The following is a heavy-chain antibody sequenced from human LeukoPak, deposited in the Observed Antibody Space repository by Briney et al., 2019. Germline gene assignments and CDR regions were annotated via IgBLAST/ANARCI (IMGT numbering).Heavy chain of an antibody. Sequence: GTSLRLSCGASGFNFKNYAMHWVRQAPGKGLEWVGVISYDGTKKYHAASVKGRFTISRDNPKNTVFLQMNDLRPDDMALYYCAREAVNYGGSDYWGQGTLVTVSS. CDR3: AREAVNYGGSDY. CDR2: ISYDGTKK. CDR1: GFNFKNYA. D-gene: IGHD3-16*01. V-gene: IGHV3-30*04. J-gene: IGHJ4*02.